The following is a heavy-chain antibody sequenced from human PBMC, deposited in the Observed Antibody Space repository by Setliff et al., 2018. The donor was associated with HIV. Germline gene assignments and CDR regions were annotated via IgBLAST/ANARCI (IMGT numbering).Heavy chain of an antibody. CDR3: VFGPYGDYGVY. V-gene: IGHV3-11*01. CDR2: ISHSGSPI. J-gene: IGHJ4*02. CDR1: GFIFTDYC. Sequence: GGSLRLSCATSGFIFTDYCMSWIRQAPGKGLEWVSYISHSGSPIYYADSVKGRFTISRDNAKNSLYLQMNSLRAEDTAVYYCVFGPYGDYGVYWGQGTLVTVSS. D-gene: IGHD4-17*01.